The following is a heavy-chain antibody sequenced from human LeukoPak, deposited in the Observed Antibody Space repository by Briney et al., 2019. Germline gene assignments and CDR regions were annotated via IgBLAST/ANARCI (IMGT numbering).Heavy chain of an antibody. J-gene: IGHJ4*02. V-gene: IGHV1-69*05. D-gene: IGHD3-16*01. Sequence: SVKVSCKASGGTFSSYAISWVRQAPGQGLEWMGGIIPIFGTANYAQKLQGRVTMTTDTSTSTAYMELRSLRSDDTAVYYCARIYLRYYFDYWGQGTLVTVSS. CDR1: GGTFSSYA. CDR2: IIPIFGTA. CDR3: ARIYLRYYFDY.